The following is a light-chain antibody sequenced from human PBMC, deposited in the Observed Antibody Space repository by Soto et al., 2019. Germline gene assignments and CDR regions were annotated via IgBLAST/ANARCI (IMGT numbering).Light chain of an antibody. CDR3: QQYNSRT. CDR1: QSISSW. V-gene: IGKV1-5*01. Sequence: DIQMTQSPSTLSASVGDRVTITCRASQSISSWLAWYQQKPGKAPKLLIYDASSLESGVPSRFSGSGSGTEFTLNISSLQPDDFATYYCQQYNSRTFGQGTKVDIK. CDR2: DAS. J-gene: IGKJ1*01.